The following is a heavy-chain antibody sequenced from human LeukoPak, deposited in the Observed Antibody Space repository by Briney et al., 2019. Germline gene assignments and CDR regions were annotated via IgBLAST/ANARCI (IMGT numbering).Heavy chain of an antibody. V-gene: IGHV4-39*07. CDR1: GGSISSSSYY. D-gene: IGHD1-26*01. CDR3: ARDRGLIVGATNFDY. Sequence: SETLSLTCTVSGGSISSSSYYWGWIRQPPGKGLEWIGSIYYSGSTYYNPSLKSRVTISVDTSKNQFSLKLSSVTAADTAVCYCARDRGLIVGATNFDYWGQGTLVTVSS. J-gene: IGHJ4*02. CDR2: IYYSGST.